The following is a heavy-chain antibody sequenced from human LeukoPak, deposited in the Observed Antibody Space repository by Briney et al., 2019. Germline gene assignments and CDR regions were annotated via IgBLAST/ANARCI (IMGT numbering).Heavy chain of an antibody. V-gene: IGHV4-34*01. D-gene: IGHD3-10*01. J-gene: IGHJ5*02. CDR1: GGSFSGYY. Sequence: SETLSLTCAVYGGSFSGYYWSWIRQPPGKGLEWIGEISHSGSTNYNPSLKSRVTISVDTSKNQFSLKLSSVTAADTAVYYCARGRRGRFDPWGQGTLVTVSS. CDR2: ISHSGST. CDR3: ARGRRGRFDP.